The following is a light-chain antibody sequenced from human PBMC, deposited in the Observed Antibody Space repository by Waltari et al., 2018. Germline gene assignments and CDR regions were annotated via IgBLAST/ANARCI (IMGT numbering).Light chain of an antibody. V-gene: IGKV3-20*01. J-gene: IGKJ2*01. Sequence: EVVLTQSPGTLSLYPGERATLSCRASQSLSRSRLAWYQQKPGQAPRLLMYAASRSATGIPDRFSGSGTGTDFSLTVSRVEPEDSAVYYCQQYGSSVMYTFGQGTKLEIQ. CDR1: QSLSRSR. CDR3: QQYGSSVMYT. CDR2: AAS.